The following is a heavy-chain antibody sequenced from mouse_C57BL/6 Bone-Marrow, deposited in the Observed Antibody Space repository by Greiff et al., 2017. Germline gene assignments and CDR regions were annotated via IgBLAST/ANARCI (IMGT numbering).Heavy chain of an antibody. V-gene: IGHV2-4*01. Sequence: QVQLKESGPGLVQPSQSLSITCTVSGFSLTSYGVHWVRQPPGKGLEWLGVIWSGGSTDYNAAFISRLSISKDNSKSQVFFKMNSLQAYDTAIYYCAKKGTTVGYFDVGGTGTTVTVSS. D-gene: IGHD1-1*01. J-gene: IGHJ1*03. CDR1: GFSLTSYG. CDR2: IWSGGST. CDR3: AKKGTTVGYFDV.